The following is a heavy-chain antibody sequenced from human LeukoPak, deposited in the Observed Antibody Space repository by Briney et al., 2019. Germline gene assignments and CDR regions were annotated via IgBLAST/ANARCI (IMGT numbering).Heavy chain of an antibody. J-gene: IGHJ6*03. V-gene: IGHV4-34*01. CDR1: GGSFSGYH. CDR2: INPSGST. D-gene: IGHD3-22*01. Sequence: SETLSLTCAVYGGSFSGYHWTWIRQSPGKGLEWIGDINPSGSTYYNPSLKSRLTISVDTSKNQFSLKLRSVTAADTAVYYCARGRHDITMIVVVMTSVSYYLDVWGKGTTVTVS. CDR3: ARGRHDITMIVVVMTSVSYYLDV.